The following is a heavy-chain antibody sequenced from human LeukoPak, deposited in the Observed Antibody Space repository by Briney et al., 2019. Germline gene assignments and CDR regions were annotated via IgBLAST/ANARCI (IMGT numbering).Heavy chain of an antibody. CDR3: ARDEMVAGQHYGMDV. CDR2: IYYSGST. V-gene: IGHV4-61*01. CDR1: GGSVSSGSYY. J-gene: IGHJ6*02. Sequence: SSETLSLTCTVSGGSVSSGSYYWSWIRQPPGRGLEGIGYIYYSGSTNYNPSLKSRVTISVDTSKNQFSLKLSSVTAADTAVYYCARDEMVAGQHYGMDVWGQGTTVTVSS. D-gene: IGHD6-19*01.